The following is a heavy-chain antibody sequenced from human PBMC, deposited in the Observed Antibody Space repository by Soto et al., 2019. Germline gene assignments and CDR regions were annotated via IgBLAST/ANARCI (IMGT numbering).Heavy chain of an antibody. J-gene: IGHJ2*01. CDR3: ARDSSGWYTNYWYFDL. V-gene: IGHV1-18*01. CDR1: GYTFTSYG. Sequence: ASVKASCKASGYTFTSYGISWVRQAPGQGLEWMGWISAYNGNTNYAQKLQGRVTMTTGTSTSTAYMELRSLRSDDTAVYYCARDSSGWYTNYWYFDLWGRGTLVTVSS. CDR2: ISAYNGNT. D-gene: IGHD6-19*01.